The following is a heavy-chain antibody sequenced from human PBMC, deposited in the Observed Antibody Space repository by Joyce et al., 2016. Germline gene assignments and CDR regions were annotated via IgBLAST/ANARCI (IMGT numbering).Heavy chain of an antibody. D-gene: IGHD3/OR15-3a*01. J-gene: IGHJ5*02. CDR2: IYWDDDK. CDR1: GFSLSSSGVG. CDR3: AHNEVHHDFSTGNYVNWFDP. Sequence: QITLRESGPTLVNPTQTLTLTCTYSGFSLSSSGVGVGWIRQPPGKALEWLELIYWDDDKRYSPSLKNRITITKDTSKNQVVLRMTNMDPVDTATYYCAHNEVHHDFSTGNYVNWFDPWGQGTLVTVSS. V-gene: IGHV2-5*02.